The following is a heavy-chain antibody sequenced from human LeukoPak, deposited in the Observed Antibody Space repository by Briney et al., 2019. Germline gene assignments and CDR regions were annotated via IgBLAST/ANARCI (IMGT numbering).Heavy chain of an antibody. Sequence: GRSLRLSCAASGFSFDDYGMHWVRQAPGKGLEWVSGISWNGGTIRYADAVKGRFTISRDNAKNSLYLQMNSLRLEDTAIYYCAKEAYEFHYYFDSWGQGTLVTVSS. CDR3: AKEAYEFHYYFDS. J-gene: IGHJ4*02. V-gene: IGHV3-9*01. CDR2: ISWNGGTI. D-gene: IGHD3-22*01. CDR1: GFSFDDYG.